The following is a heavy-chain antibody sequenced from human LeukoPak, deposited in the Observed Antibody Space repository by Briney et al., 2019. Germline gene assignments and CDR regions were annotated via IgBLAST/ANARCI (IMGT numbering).Heavy chain of an antibody. CDR3: ARDRDFWSGYYTEAFDI. CDR1: GFTFSSYA. J-gene: IGHJ3*02. V-gene: IGHV3-30-3*01. CDR2: ISYDGSNK. D-gene: IGHD3-3*01. Sequence: PGGSLRLSCAASGFTFSSYAMHWVRQAPGKGLEWVAVISYDGSNKYYADSVKGRFTISRDNSKNTLYLQMNSLRAEDTAVYYCARDRDFWSGYYTEAFDIWGQGTMVTVSS.